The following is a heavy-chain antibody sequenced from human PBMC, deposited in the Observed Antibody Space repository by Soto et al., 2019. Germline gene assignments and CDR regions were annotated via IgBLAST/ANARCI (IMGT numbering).Heavy chain of an antibody. V-gene: IGHV1-69*12. CDR3: DYGSGGGYDY. J-gene: IGHJ4*02. Sequence: QVQLVQSGAEVKKPGSSVKVSCKASGGTFSSYAISWVRQAPGQGLEWMGGIIPIFGTANYAQKFQGRVTMTADEPTSTAYMGLSSLRSEDTAVHCCDYGSGGGYDYWGQGTLVTVSS. D-gene: IGHD3-10*01. CDR1: GGTFSSYA. CDR2: IIPIFGTA.